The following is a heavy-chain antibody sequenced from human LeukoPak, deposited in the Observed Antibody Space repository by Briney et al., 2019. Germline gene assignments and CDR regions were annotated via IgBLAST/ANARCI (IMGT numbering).Heavy chain of an antibody. D-gene: IGHD6-13*01. CDR1: GGSISSYY. V-gene: IGHV4-59*01. CDR2: IYYSGST. J-gene: IGHJ4*02. CDR3: ARGQVAAAGTGGNFDY. Sequence: PETLSLTCTVSGGSISSYYWSWIRQAPGKGLEWVGDIYYSGSTNYNPSLKRRGTISVGTSKNQFSLKLSSVTAADTAVYYCARGQVAAAGTGGNFDYWGQGTLVTVSS.